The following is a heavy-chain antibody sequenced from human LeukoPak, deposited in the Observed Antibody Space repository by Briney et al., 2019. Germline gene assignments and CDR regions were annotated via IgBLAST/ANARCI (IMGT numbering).Heavy chain of an antibody. Sequence: GGSLRLSCAASGFTFSSYSMNWVRQAPGKGLEWVSSISSSSSYIYYADSVKGRFTISRDNANNSLYLQMNSLRAEDTAVYYCARSPVDTVMVMGDYWGQGTLVTVSS. V-gene: IGHV3-21*01. CDR2: ISSSSSYI. CDR1: GFTFSSYS. CDR3: ARSPVDTVMVMGDY. D-gene: IGHD5-18*01. J-gene: IGHJ4*02.